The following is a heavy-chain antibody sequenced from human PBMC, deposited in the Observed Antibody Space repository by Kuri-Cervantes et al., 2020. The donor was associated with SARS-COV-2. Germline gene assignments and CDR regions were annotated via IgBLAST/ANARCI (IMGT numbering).Heavy chain of an antibody. Sequence: SETLTLTCTVSGGSISSYYWSWIRQPAGKGLEWVGRIYSSGSTNYNPSLKSRVTMSLNTSKNQFSLKLMSGTAADTAVYFCAKDWGARTQYYYYYMDGWGKGTTVTVSS. CDR1: GGSISSYY. V-gene: IGHV4-4*07. D-gene: IGHD3-16*01. CDR3: AKDWGARTQYYYYYMDG. J-gene: IGHJ6*03. CDR2: IYSSGST.